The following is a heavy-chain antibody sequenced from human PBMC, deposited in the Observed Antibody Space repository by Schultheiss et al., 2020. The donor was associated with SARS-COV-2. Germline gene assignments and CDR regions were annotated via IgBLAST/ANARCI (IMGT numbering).Heavy chain of an antibody. CDR1: GYTFTSYG. V-gene: IGHV1-3*01. Sequence: ASVKVSCKASGYTFTSYGISWVRQAPGQSLEWMGWVNAATGDTDYSQKFQGRITITRDTSASTVYLELNSLRSEDTAIYYCARDSGGWYWFDPWGQGTLVTVSS. CDR2: VNAATGDT. D-gene: IGHD6-19*01. CDR3: ARDSGGWYWFDP. J-gene: IGHJ5*02.